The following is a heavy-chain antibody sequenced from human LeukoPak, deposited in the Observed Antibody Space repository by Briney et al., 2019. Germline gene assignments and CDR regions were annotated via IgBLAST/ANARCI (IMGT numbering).Heavy chain of an antibody. D-gene: IGHD4-17*01. CDR3: ERLYGDYIDY. V-gene: IGHV4-39*01. CDR2: IYYSGRT. J-gene: IGHJ4*02. Sequence: AETLSLTCTVSGGSISSSNYYWGWIRQPPGKGREWIGRIYYSGRTYYNPSLKSRGTISVDTAKNQLPLMLISITAPDTTVVYCERLYGDYIDYWGQGTLVSVSS. CDR1: GGSISSSNYY.